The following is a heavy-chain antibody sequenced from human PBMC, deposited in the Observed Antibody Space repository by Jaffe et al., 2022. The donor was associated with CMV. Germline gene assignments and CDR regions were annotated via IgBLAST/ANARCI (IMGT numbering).Heavy chain of an antibody. CDR3: AKAGPIWEESFSYYDVDPPASWYFDL. V-gene: IGHV3-23*01. CDR1: GFTFNTYA. CDR2: ISSSGGST. D-gene: IGHD3-10*01. Sequence: EVHLLESGGGLIQPGGSLRLSCAASGFTFNTYAMGWVRQAPGKGLEWVSSISSSGGSTYYADSVKGRFTISRDKSKNTQFLQMNNLRAEDTAVYYCAKAGPIWEESFSYYDVDPPASWYFDLWGRGTLVTVSS. J-gene: IGHJ2*01.